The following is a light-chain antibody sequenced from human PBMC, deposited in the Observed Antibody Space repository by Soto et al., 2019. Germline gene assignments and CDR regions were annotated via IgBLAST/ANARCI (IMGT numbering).Light chain of an antibody. Sequence: EIVMTQSPAPPSVSPGERATLSCRASQSVGSNLAWYQQKPGRAPRLLIYGASTRATGIPDRFSGSGSGTDFTLTISRLEPEDFAVYYCQQYGSSPWTFGQGTKVDI. CDR1: QSVGSN. CDR2: GAS. V-gene: IGKV3-20*01. J-gene: IGKJ1*01. CDR3: QQYGSSPWT.